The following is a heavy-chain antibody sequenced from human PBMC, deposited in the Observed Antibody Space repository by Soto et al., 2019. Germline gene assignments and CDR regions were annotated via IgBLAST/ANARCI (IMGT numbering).Heavy chain of an antibody. CDR3: ARGIQYKYGMDV. J-gene: IGHJ6*02. V-gene: IGHV3-74*01. CDR1: GFTFTNYW. D-gene: IGHD5-18*01. Sequence: EVQLVESGGDLVQPGGSLRLSCAASGFTFTNYWIHWVRQAPGKGLVWVSRIDGDGSTSNYADSVKGRFTISRDNAKNTVYMQMNSLRGEDTALYYCARGIQYKYGMDVWGQGATVTVSS. CDR2: IDGDGSTS.